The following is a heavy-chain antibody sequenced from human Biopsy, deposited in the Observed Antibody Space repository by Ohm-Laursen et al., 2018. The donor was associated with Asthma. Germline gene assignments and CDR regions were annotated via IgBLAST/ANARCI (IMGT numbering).Heavy chain of an antibody. D-gene: IGHD3-9*01. V-gene: IGHV1-3*04. CDR2: VNTGNGDT. Sequence: GASVKVSYKASGYTFINYAIHWVRQAPGQRLEWMGWVNTGNGDTKYSQKFQGRVTITRDTSASTAYMELRSLRSEDTATYYCARTYYDFLTGQVKDVFGVWGQGTMVTVSS. J-gene: IGHJ3*01. CDR3: ARTYYDFLTGQVKDVFGV. CDR1: GYTFINYA.